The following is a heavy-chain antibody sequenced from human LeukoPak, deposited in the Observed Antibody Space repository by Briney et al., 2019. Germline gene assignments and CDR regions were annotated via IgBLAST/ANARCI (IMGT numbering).Heavy chain of an antibody. CDR1: GGSISSYY. CDR2: IYYSGST. V-gene: IGHV4-59*12. J-gene: IGHJ6*02. CDR3: ARDLRDGMDV. Sequence: SETLSLTCTVSGGSISSYYWSWIRQPPGKGLEWIGYIYYSGSTYYNPSLKSRVTISVDTSKNQFSLKLSSVTAADTAVYYCARDLRDGMDVWGQGTTVTVSS.